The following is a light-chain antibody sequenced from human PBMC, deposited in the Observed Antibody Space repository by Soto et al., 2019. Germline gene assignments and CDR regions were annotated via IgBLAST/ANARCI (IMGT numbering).Light chain of an antibody. CDR1: SSNIGSNF. J-gene: IGLJ1*01. V-gene: IGLV1-47*01. Sequence: QSVLTQPPSASGTPGQRVTISCSGSSSNIGSNFVYWYQQFPGTAPKLLIYRSDQRPSGVPDRFSGSKSGTSASLAISGLRSEDESDYYCSSYTSGSTYVFGTGTKLTVL. CDR2: RSD. CDR3: SSYTSGSTYV.